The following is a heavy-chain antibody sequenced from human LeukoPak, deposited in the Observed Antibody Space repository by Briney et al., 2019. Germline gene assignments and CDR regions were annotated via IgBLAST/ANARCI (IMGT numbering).Heavy chain of an antibody. V-gene: IGHV3-53*01. CDR3: AKRGSYDSSGYIYYGMDV. D-gene: IGHD3-22*01. Sequence: GGSLRLSCAASGFTVSSNYMSWVRQAPGKGLEWVSVIYSGGSTYYADSVKGRFTISRDNSKNTLYLQMNSLRAEDTAAYYCAKRGSYDSSGYIYYGMDVWGQGTTVTVSS. CDR2: IYSGGST. CDR1: GFTVSSNY. J-gene: IGHJ6*02.